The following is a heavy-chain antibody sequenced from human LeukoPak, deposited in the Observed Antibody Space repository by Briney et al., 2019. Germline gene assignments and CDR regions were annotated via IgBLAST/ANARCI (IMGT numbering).Heavy chain of an antibody. CDR2: IYSGGST. D-gene: IGHD3-9*01. CDR3: ARGHNFGRLHPFDY. CDR1: GFTVSSDY. J-gene: IGHJ4*02. Sequence: GGSLRLSCAASGFTVSSDYMSCVRQAPGKGLEWVSVIYSGGSTYYADSVKGRFTISRDNSKNTLYLQMNSLRAEDTAVYYCARGHNFGRLHPFDYWGQGTLVTVSS. V-gene: IGHV3-66*01.